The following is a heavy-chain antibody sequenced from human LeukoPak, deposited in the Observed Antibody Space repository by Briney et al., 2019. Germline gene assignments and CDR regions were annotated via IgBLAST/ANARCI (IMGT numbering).Heavy chain of an antibody. CDR3: ARRGSGYDHFDY. V-gene: IGHV4-59*08. CDR2: IYYSGST. J-gene: IGHJ4*02. CDR1: GGXISSYY. D-gene: IGHD5-12*01. Sequence: SETLSLTCTVSGGXISSYYWSWIRQPPGKGLEWIGYIYYSGSTNYNPSLKSRVTISVDTSKNQFSLKLSSVTAADTAVYYCARRGSGYDHFDYWGQGTLVTVSS.